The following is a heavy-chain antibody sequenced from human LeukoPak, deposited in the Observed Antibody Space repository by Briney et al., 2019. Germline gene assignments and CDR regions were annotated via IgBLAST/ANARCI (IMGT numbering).Heavy chain of an antibody. CDR1: GFTFSDYY. D-gene: IGHD3-10*01. V-gene: IGHV3-71*01. Sequence: GGSLRLSCAASGFTFSDYYMSWIRQAPGKGLDWVGFIRSKTYGGTTEYAASVKGRFTISRDNAKNSLYLQMNSLRVEDTAVYYCAKVAKYYYGSETYYFFEHWGQGTPVTASS. J-gene: IGHJ4*02. CDR3: AKVAKYYYGSETYYFFEH. CDR2: IRSKTYGGTT.